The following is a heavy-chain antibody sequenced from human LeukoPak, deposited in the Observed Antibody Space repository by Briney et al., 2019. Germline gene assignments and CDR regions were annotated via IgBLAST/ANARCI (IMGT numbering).Heavy chain of an antibody. CDR1: GFTFSTYA. V-gene: IGHV3-23*01. D-gene: IGHD1-7*01. CDR3: AKGLNWDYADFDY. CDR2: IIDRGVST. Sequence: GGSLRLSCAVSGFTFSTYAMSWVRQAPGKGLEWVSAIIDRGVSTYADSVKGRFTISRDDSTNTLYLQMTSVRAEDTALYYCAKGLNWDYADFDYWGQGTLVTVSS. J-gene: IGHJ4*02.